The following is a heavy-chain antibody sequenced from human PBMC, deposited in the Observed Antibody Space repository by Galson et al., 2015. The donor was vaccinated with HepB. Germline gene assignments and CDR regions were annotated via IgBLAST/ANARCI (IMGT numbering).Heavy chain of an antibody. Sequence: SETLSLTCAVSGGSFSGYFWNWIRQPPGKGLEWIGEVNHSGGTNYNPSLRSRVTISVDTSKNQFSLNLRSVTAADTAVYYCARAPNYCNTTSCYWPVDVWGKGTTVTVSS. J-gene: IGHJ6*04. CDR3: ARAPNYCNTTSCYWPVDV. D-gene: IGHD2-2*01. V-gene: IGHV4-34*01. CDR2: VNHSGGT. CDR1: GGSFSGYF.